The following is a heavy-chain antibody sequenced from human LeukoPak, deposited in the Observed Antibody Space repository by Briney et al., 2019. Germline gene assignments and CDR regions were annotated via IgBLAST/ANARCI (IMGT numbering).Heavy chain of an antibody. CDR2: IIPIFGTA. CDR1: GGTFSSYA. D-gene: IGHD6-6*01. V-gene: IGHV1-69*05. CDR3: ARAHRPYSSSSIDYFGY. Sequence: SVKVSCKASGGTFSSYAISWVRQAPGQGLEWMGGIIPIFGTANYAQKFQGRVTITTDESTSAAYMELSSLRSEDTAVYYCARAHRPYSSSSIDYFGYWGQGTLVTVSS. J-gene: IGHJ4*02.